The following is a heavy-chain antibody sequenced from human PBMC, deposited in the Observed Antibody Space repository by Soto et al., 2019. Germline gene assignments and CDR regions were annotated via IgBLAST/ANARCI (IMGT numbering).Heavy chain of an antibody. Sequence: SETLSLTCAVSGGSISSGGYSWSWIRQPPGKGLEWIGYIYYSGSTYYNPSLKSRVTISVDTSKNQFSLKLSSVTAADTAVYYCARDGRSGYSKMDVWGQGTKVTVSS. V-gene: IGHV4-31*11. CDR2: IYYSGST. CDR1: GGSISSGGYS. CDR3: ARDGRSGYSKMDV. J-gene: IGHJ6*02. D-gene: IGHD6-13*01.